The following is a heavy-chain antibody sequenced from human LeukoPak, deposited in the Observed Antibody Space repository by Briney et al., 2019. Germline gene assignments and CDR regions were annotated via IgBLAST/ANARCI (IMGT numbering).Heavy chain of an antibody. CDR1: GYSISSGYY. V-gene: IGHV4-38-2*01. Sequence: SETLSLTCAVSGYSISSGYYWGWIRQPPGKGLEWIGSIYHSGSTYYNPSLKSRVTISVDTYKNQFSLKLSSVTAADTAVYYCASGKVVASNWFDPWGQGTLVTVSS. CDR3: ASGKVVASNWFDP. CDR2: IYHSGST. J-gene: IGHJ5*02. D-gene: IGHD2-15*01.